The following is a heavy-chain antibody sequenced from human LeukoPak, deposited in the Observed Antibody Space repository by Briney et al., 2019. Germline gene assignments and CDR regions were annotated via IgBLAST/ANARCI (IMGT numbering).Heavy chain of an antibody. CDR2: IIPIFGTA. Sequence: GASVKVSCKASGGTFSSYAISWVRQAPGQGLEWMGGIIPIFGTANYAQKFQGRVTITADESTSTAYMELSSLRSEDTAVYYCARSTHGSGSYYMPYDAFDIWGQGTMVTVSS. CDR3: ARSTHGSGSYYMPYDAFDI. CDR1: GGTFSSYA. D-gene: IGHD3-10*01. J-gene: IGHJ3*02. V-gene: IGHV1-69*13.